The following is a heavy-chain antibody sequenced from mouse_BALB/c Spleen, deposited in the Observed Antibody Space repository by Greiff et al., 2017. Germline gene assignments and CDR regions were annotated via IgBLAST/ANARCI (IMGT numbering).Heavy chain of an antibody. CDR2: IDPSDSYT. V-gene: IGHV1S127*01. CDR1: GYTFTSYW. Sequence: QVQLQQPGAELVKPGASVKMSCKASGYTFTSYWMHWVKQRPGQGLEWIGVIDPSDSYTSYNQKFKGKATLTADTSSSTAYMQLSSLTSEDSAVYYCRWGVRISAWFAYWGQGTLVTVSA. CDR3: RWGVRISAWFAY. J-gene: IGHJ3*01. D-gene: IGHD2-14*01.